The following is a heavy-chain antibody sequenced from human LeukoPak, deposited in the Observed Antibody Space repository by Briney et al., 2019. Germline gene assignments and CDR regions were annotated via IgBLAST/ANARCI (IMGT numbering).Heavy chain of an antibody. CDR2: ISGRGDTT. CDR1: GFTFNNYA. V-gene: IGHV3-23*01. Sequence: PGGSLRLSCAGSGFTFNNYAMSWVRQTPGKGLEWVSAISGRGDTTFYADAMKGRFTISRDNSQNTLYLQMNSLRAEDTAVYYCAKDHNLGGYVLFDSWGQGTLVTASS. J-gene: IGHJ4*02. D-gene: IGHD3-22*01. CDR3: AKDHNLGGYVLFDS.